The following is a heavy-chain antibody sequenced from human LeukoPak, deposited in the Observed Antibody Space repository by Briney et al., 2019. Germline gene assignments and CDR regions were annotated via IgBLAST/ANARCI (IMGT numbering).Heavy chain of an antibody. D-gene: IGHD1-26*01. CDR2: IKQDGSEK. V-gene: IGHV3-7*01. CDR3: ARDHLGAPKGYYYMDV. CDR1: GFTFSNYW. J-gene: IGHJ6*03. Sequence: PGGSLRLSCAASGFTFSNYWMSWVRQAPGKGLEWVSNIKQDGSEKYYMDSVEGRFTISRDNAKNSLYLQMNSLGADDTAVYYCARDHLGAPKGYYYMDVWGKGTTVTVSS.